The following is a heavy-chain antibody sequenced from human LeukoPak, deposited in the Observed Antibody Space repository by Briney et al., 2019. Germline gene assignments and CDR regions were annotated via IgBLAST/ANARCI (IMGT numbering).Heavy chain of an antibody. CDR2: IDSSSSYI. CDR3: ARDGETLLPDV. CDR1: GFTFSRYS. V-gene: IGHV3-21*01. D-gene: IGHD3-10*01. Sequence: KPGGSLRLSCAASGFTFSRYSMNWVRQAPGKGLEWVSSIDSSSSYIYYADSLKGRFTISRDNAKNSLYLQMNSLRAEDTAVYYCARDGETLLPDVWGKGTTVTVSS. J-gene: IGHJ6*04.